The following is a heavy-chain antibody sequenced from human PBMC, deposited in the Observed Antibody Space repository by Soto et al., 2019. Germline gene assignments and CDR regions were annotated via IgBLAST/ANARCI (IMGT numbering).Heavy chain of an antibody. CDR1: GGTFSSYA. D-gene: IGHD2-2*01. V-gene: IGHV1-69*12. CDR3: ARAQLGYCISTSCYGGDWFDP. J-gene: IGHJ5*02. CDR2: IIPIFGTA. Sequence: QVQLVQSGAEVKKPGSSVKVSCKASGGTFSSYAISWVRQAPGQGLEWMGGIIPIFGTANYAQKFQGRVTITADESTSKAYMELSSLRSEDTAVYYCARAQLGYCISTSCYGGDWFDPWGQGTLVTVSS.